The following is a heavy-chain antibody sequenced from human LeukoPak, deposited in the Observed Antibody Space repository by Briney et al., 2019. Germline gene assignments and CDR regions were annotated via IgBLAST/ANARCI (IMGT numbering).Heavy chain of an antibody. CDR1: GVTVSSNY. CDR3: ARVSSSWLGYFQH. CDR2: IYSGGRT. J-gene: IGHJ1*01. D-gene: IGHD6-13*01. V-gene: IGHV3-66*01. Sequence: GGSLRLSCAASGVTVSSNYMTWVRQAPGKGLEWVSVIYSGGRTFDADSVKGRFTISRDNVKNTVFLQMNSLRVEDTAVYYCARVSSSWLGYFQHWGQGTLVTVSS.